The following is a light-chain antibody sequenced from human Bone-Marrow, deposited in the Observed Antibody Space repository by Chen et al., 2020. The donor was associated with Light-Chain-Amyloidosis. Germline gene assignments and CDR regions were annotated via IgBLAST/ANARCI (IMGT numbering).Light chain of an antibody. CDR2: GAS. J-gene: IGKJ2*01. CDR1: QSVSRY. Sequence: EIVLTQSPGTLSLSPGERATLSCRASQSVSRYIAWYQQKPGQAPRLLIYGASSRATGVSDRFSGGGSGTDFTLTISRLEPEDFAVYYCQQYNNWPRTLGQGTKLEIK. CDR3: QQYNNWPRT. V-gene: IGKV3-20*01.